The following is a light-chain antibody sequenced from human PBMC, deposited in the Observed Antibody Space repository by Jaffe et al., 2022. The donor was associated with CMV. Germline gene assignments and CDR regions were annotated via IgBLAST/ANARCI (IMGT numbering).Light chain of an antibody. J-gene: IGKJ2*01. Sequence: DIQMTQSPSTLSASVGDRVTITCRASQSIRRSLAWYQQKPGKAPKLLIYTASSLESGVPSRFSGSGSGTEFNLTISSLHPDDFATYYCQQYNSHSPDTFGQGTKLEI. CDR2: TAS. CDR3: QQYNSHSPDT. V-gene: IGKV1-5*03. CDR1: QSIRRS.